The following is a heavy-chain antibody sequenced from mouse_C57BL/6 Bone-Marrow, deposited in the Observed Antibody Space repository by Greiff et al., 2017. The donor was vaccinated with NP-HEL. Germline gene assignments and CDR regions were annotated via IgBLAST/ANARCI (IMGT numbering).Heavy chain of an antibody. CDR1: GYAFTNYL. J-gene: IGHJ3*01. V-gene: IGHV1-54*01. CDR2: INPGSGGT. D-gene: IGHD2-10*02. Sequence: VKLQESGAELVRPGTSVKVSCKASGYAFTNYLIEWVKQRPGQGLEWIGVINPGSGGTNYNEKFKGKATLTADKSSSTAYMQLSSLTSEDSAVYFCARGGRPSNRFAYWGQGTLVTVSA. CDR3: ARGGRPSNRFAY.